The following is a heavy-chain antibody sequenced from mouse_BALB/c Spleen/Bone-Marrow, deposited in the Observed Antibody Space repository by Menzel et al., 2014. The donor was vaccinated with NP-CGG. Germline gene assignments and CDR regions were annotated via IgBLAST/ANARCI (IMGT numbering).Heavy chain of an antibody. Sequence: EVKLVESGAELVKPGASVKLSCTASGFNIKDTHMHWVKQGPEQALEWIGRIDPANGNTKYYPNFQGKATITADTSSNTAYLQLSSLTSENTDVYYGSRDYGGTAWFACWGHGTLVTVSA. D-gene: IGHD1-1*01. J-gene: IGHJ3*01. V-gene: IGHV14-3*02. CDR2: IDPANGNT. CDR3: SRDYGGTAWFAC. CDR1: GFNIKDTH.